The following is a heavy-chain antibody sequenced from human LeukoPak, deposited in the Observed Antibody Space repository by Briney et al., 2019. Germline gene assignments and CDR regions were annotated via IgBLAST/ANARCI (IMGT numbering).Heavy chain of an antibody. CDR1: GGSISSGYY. D-gene: IGHD6-19*01. CDR3: ARVGGVAGPFGYYYMDV. CDR2: LSHSGSS. J-gene: IGHJ6*03. Sequence: SETLSLTCTVSGGSISSGYYWDWIRQPPGKGLEWIGTLSHSGSSYYNPSLKSRVTISVDTSKNQFSLKLSSVTAADTAVYYCARVGGVAGPFGYYYMDVWGKGTTVTITS. V-gene: IGHV4-38-2*02.